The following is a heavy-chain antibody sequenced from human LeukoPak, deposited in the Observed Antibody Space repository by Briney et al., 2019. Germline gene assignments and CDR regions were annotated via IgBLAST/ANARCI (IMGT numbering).Heavy chain of an antibody. CDR1: GFTFSSYW. D-gene: IGHD2-2*01. Sequence: GGSLRLSCAASGFTFSSYWMHWVRQAPGKGLEWVSSISGSGGSTQYAASVQGRFTISRDNSKNTLYLQMNSLRAEDAAVYYCAKDGLGYCSSTSCHPFDYWGQGTLVTVSS. V-gene: IGHV3-23*01. J-gene: IGHJ4*02. CDR2: ISGSGGST. CDR3: AKDGLGYCSSTSCHPFDY.